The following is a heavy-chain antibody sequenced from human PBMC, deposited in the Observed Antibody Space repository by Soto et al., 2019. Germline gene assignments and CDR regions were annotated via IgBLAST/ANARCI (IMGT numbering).Heavy chain of an antibody. V-gene: IGHV4-31*03. Sequence: PSETLSLTCPVSDGCIISGGYYLSWIRQHPGKVLEWIGAISLSGTTYYTTCVKSRLTISVDTSKNQFSLKLSSVTAAETVVSYCERDERTEYCSSNSRYGSPGGFNPWGSQTLVTASS. CDR1: DGCIISGGYY. CDR3: ERDERTEYCSSNSRYGSPGGFNP. CDR2: ISLSGTT. D-gene: IGHD2-2*01. J-gene: IGHJ5*02.